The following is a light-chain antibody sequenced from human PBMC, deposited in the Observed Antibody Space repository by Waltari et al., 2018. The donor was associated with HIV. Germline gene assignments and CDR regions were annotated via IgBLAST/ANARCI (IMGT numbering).Light chain of an antibody. Sequence: DSVMTQSPGSLAVSLGERPTINSKSTPSLLNSSNNKNYLAWYQQKPGQPPKLLIYWASTRESGVPDRFSGSGSGTEFTLTISSLQAEDVAVYYCQQYYSSPFTFGPGTKVDSK. CDR3: QQYYSSPFT. CDR1: PSLLNSSNNKNY. V-gene: IGKV4-1*01. J-gene: IGKJ3*01. CDR2: WAS.